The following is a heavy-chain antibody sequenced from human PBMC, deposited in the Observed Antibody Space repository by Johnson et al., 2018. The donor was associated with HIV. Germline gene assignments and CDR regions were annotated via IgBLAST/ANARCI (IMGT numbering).Heavy chain of an antibody. CDR2: INWDGDRT. D-gene: IGHD6-13*01. V-gene: IGHV3-43D*03. Sequence: VQLVESGGVVVHPGGSLRLSCETSRFTFDDYAMHWVRQAPGKGLEWVSLINWDGDRTYYADSVKGRFTISRDNSKNTLYLQMNSLRAEDTAVYYCAKGHCIAAAGVGAACHAFDIWGQGTMVTVSS. J-gene: IGHJ3*02. CDR3: AKGHCIAAAGVGAACHAFDI. CDR1: RFTFDDYA.